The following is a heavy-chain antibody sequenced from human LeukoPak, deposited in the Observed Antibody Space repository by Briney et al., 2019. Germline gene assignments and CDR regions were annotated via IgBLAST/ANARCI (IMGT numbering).Heavy chain of an antibody. CDR3: ATVFDY. CDR2: MDDEGSGT. CDR1: GFTLSSNW. J-gene: IGHJ4*02. V-gene: IGHV3-74*01. Sequence: PGGSLTPSCAASGFTLSSNWMNWVRQAPGKGLEWVSRMDDEGSGTSYADSLQGRYTISRDNAKSTVYLQMNRLRVEDSAVYYCATVFDYWGQGTLVTVSS.